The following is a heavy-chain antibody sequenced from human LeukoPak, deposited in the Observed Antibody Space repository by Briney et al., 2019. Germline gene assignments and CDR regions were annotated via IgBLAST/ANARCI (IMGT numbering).Heavy chain of an antibody. CDR2: IYTSGST. D-gene: IGHD2-2*01. CDR3: ARMDDCGSTDCSAFDY. J-gene: IGHJ4*02. Sequence: SETLSLTCAVYGGSFSGYYWSWIRQPAGKGLEWPGRIYTSGSTNYNPSLKSRVTMSVDTSKNQFSLKLSSVTAADTAVYYCARMDDCGSTDCSAFDYWGQGTLVPVSS. CDR1: GGSFSGYY. V-gene: IGHV4-59*10.